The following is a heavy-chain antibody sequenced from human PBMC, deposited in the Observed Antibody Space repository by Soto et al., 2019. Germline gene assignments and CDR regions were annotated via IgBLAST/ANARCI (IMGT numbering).Heavy chain of an antibody. CDR3: ADGGGGSGPGGWFDP. CDR1: GGTFSSYA. CDR2: IIPIFGTA. J-gene: IGHJ5*02. V-gene: IGHV1-69*01. D-gene: IGHD6-19*01. Sequence: QVQLVQSGAEVKKPGSSVKVSCKASGGTFSSYAISWVRQAPGQGLEWLGGIIPIFGTANYAQKFQGRVTIAADESKSTAYMGLSGLRSEDTAVFSCADGGGGSGPGGWFDPWGQGTLVTVSS.